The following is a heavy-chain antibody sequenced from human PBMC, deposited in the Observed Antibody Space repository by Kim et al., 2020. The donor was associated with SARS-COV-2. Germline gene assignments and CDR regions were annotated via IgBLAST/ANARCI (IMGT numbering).Heavy chain of an antibody. Sequence: SETLSLTCAVYGGSFSGYYWSWIRQPPGKGLEWIGEINHSGSTNYNPSLKSRVTISVDTSKNQFSLKLSSVTAADTAVYYCARVDYSNYAVDYWGQGTLV. D-gene: IGHD4-4*01. CDR1: GGSFSGYY. V-gene: IGHV4-34*01. J-gene: IGHJ4*02. CDR3: ARVDYSNYAVDY. CDR2: INHSGST.